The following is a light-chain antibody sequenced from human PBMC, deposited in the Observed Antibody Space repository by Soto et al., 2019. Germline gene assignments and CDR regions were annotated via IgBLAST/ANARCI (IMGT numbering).Light chain of an antibody. CDR2: EVS. Sequence: QSVLTQPASVSGSPGQSITISCTGTSSDVGGYNYVSWYQQHPGKAPKLMIYEVSNRPSGVSNRFSGSKSGNTASLTSSGLQAEDEADYYCSSYTTSSTYVFATGTKVTVL. J-gene: IGLJ1*01. CDR1: SSDVGGYNY. CDR3: SSYTTSSTYV. V-gene: IGLV2-14*01.